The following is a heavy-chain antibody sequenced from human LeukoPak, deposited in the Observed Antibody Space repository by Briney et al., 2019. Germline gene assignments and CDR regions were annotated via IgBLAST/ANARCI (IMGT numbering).Heavy chain of an antibody. CDR2: IYHSGST. J-gene: IGHJ4*02. Sequence: SETLSLTCTVSGYSISSGYYWGWIRQPPGKGLKWIGSIYHSGSTYYNPSLKSRVTISVDTSKNQFSLKLSSVTAADTAVYYCARDDDILTGYYPHWGQGTLVTVSS. CDR1: GYSISSGYY. CDR3: ARDDDILTGYYPH. D-gene: IGHD3-9*01. V-gene: IGHV4-38-2*02.